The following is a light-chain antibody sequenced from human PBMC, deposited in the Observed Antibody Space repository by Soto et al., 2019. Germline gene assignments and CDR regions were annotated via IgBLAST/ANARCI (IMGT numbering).Light chain of an antibody. Sequence: QSVLTQPPSVSGAPGQRVTISCTGGSSNIGAGYDVHWCQQLPGTAPKLLIYTNNNRPSGVPDRFSGSKSGASASLAITGLQAEDEADYYCQSHDIRLSGSVFGTGTKVTVL. CDR3: QSHDIRLSGSV. CDR1: SSNIGAGYD. J-gene: IGLJ1*01. CDR2: TNN. V-gene: IGLV1-40*01.